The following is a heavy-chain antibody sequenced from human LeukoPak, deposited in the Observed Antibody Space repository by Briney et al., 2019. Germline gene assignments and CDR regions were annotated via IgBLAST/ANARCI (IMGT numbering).Heavy chain of an antibody. Sequence: GGSLRLSCAASGFTFSSYAMSWVRQAPGKGLEWVSAISGSGGSTYYADSVKGRFTISRDNSKNTLYLQMNSLRAEDTAVYYCAKDPAYYYDSSGYDPFDYWGQXTLVTVSS. CDR1: GFTFSSYA. CDR2: ISGSGGST. CDR3: AKDPAYYYDSSGYDPFDY. D-gene: IGHD3-22*01. V-gene: IGHV3-23*01. J-gene: IGHJ4*02.